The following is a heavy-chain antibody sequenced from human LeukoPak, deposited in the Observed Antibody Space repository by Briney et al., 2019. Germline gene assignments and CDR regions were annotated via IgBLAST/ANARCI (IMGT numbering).Heavy chain of an antibody. CDR3: AREFWSGYYSSDY. CDR1: GFTFSSYS. J-gene: IGHJ4*02. Sequence: SGGSLRLSCAASGFTFSSYSMNWVRQAPGKGLEWVSSISSSSSYIYYADSVKGRFTISRDNAKNSLYLQMNSLRAEDTAVYCCAREFWSGYYSSDYWGQGTLVTVSS. D-gene: IGHD3-3*01. CDR2: ISSSSSYI. V-gene: IGHV3-21*01.